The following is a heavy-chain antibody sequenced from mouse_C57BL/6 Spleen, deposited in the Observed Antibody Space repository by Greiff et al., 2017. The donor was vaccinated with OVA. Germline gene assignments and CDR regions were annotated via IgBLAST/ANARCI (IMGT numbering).Heavy chain of an antibody. CDR2: INPNNGGT. D-gene: IGHD2-2*01. V-gene: IGHV1-22*01. CDR3: ALYGYDVEYFDV. CDR1: GYTFTDYN. Sequence: EVQLQQSGPELVKPGASVKMSCKASGYTFTDYNMHWVKQSHGKSLEWIGYINPNNGGTSYNQKFKGKATLTVNKSSSTAYMELRSLTSEDSAVYYCALYGYDVEYFDVWGTGTTVTVSS. J-gene: IGHJ1*03.